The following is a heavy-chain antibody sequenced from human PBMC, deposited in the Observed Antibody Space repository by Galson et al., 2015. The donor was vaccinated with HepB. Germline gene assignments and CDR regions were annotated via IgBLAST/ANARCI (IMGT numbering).Heavy chain of an antibody. CDR2: MSPNSGDT. J-gene: IGHJ4*02. CDR3: TSNAPGTGDFDF. CDR1: GYTFTNYD. D-gene: IGHD7-27*01. Sequence: SVKVSCKASGYTFTNYDINWVRQATGQGLEWVGWMSPNSGDTGYAQKFQGRVTMTRDTSISTAYMELNSLRSEDTAVYYCTSNAPGTGDFDFWGQGTLVTVSS. V-gene: IGHV1-8*01.